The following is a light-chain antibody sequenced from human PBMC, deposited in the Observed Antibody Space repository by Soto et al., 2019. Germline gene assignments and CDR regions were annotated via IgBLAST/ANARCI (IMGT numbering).Light chain of an antibody. J-gene: IGLJ1*01. CDR2: DDN. CDR1: SSNIGGNS. V-gene: IGLV1-51*01. Sequence: QSVLTQPPSVSAAPGQKVTISCSGSSSNIGGNSVSWYQQLPGTAPKLLIYDDNKRPSGIPDRFSGSKSGTSAALGITGFQTGDEADYYCGSWDSSLSAYVFGTGTKVT. CDR3: GSWDSSLSAYV.